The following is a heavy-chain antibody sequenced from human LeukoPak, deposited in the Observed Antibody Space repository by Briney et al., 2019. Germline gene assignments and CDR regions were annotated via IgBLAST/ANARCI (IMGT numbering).Heavy chain of an antibody. J-gene: IGHJ4*02. D-gene: IGHD3-22*01. Sequence: GGSLRLSCAASGFTFSSYWMSWVRQAPGKGLEWVANIKQDGSEKYYVDSVKGRFTISRDNAKNSLYLQMNSLRAEDTALYYCAKDNSGIYYDSSGPSWGQGTLVTVSS. CDR2: IKQDGSEK. CDR3: AKDNSGIYYDSSGPS. V-gene: IGHV3-7*03. CDR1: GFTFSSYW.